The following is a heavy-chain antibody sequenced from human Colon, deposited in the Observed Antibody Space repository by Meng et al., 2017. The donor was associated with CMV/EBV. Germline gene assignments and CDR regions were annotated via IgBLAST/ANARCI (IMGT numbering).Heavy chain of an antibody. CDR2: IIPILGTT. CDR3: VRSGYYDDGSGNHRFDT. J-gene: IGHJ5*02. V-gene: IGHV1-69*08. CDR1: GGSFSKNS. Sequence: SVKVSCKPSGGSFSKNSFHWVRQAPGQGREWLGRIIPILGTTDYPQKFQGRVTITADKSTTTIYMELDSLKSEDTATYYCVRSGYYDDGSGNHRFDTWGQGTRVTVSS. D-gene: IGHD3-22*01.